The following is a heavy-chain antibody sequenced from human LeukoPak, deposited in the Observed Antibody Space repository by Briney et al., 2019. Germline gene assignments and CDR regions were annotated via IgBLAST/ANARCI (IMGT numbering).Heavy chain of an antibody. V-gene: IGHV3-53*01. CDR3: ARISYYGSGSYFDYFDY. Sequence: GGSLRLSCAASGFTVSSNYMSWVRQAPGKGLEWVSVIYSGGSTYYADSVKGRFTISRDNSKNTLYLQMNSLRAEDTAVYYCARISYYGSGSYFDYFDYWGQGTLATVSS. D-gene: IGHD3-10*01. J-gene: IGHJ4*02. CDR2: IYSGGST. CDR1: GFTVSSNY.